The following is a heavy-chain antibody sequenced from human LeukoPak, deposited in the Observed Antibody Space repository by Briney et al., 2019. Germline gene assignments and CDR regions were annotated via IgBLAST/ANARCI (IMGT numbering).Heavy chain of an antibody. CDR3: ARDQGGWYTYFDY. J-gene: IGHJ4*02. CDR1: GGSISSSNW. CDR2: IYHSGST. Sequence: PSETLSLTCAVSGGSISSSNWWSWVRQPPGKGLEWIGEIYHSGSTNYNPSLKSRVTISVDKSKNQFSLKLSSVTAADTAVYYCARDQGGWYTYFDYWGQGTLVTVSS. D-gene: IGHD6-19*01. V-gene: IGHV4-4*02.